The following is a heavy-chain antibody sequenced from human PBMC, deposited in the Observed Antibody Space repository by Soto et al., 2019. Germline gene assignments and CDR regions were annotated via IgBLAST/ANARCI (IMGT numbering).Heavy chain of an antibody. Sequence: ASVKVSFKASGYTFTSYGISWVLQAPGQGLEWMGWISAYNGNTNYAQKLQGRVTMTTDTSTSTAYMELRSLRSDDTAVYYCARALLVADPTDYWGQGTLVTVSS. J-gene: IGHJ4*02. CDR3: ARALLVADPTDY. CDR1: GYTFTSYG. D-gene: IGHD6-25*01. CDR2: ISAYNGNT. V-gene: IGHV1-18*01.